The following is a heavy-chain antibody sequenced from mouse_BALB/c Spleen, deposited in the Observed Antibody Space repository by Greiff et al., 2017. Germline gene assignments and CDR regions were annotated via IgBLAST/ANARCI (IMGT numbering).Heavy chain of an antibody. CDR2: IWTGGGT. CDR1: GFSLTSYD. J-gene: IGHJ4*01. D-gene: IGHD2-14*01. Sequence: VMLVESGPGLVAPSQSLSITCTVSGFSLTSYDISWIRQPPGKGLEWLGVIWTGGGTNYNSAFMSRLSISKDNSKSQVFLKMNSLQTDDTAIYYCVRDRYDDAMDYWGQGTSVTVSS. V-gene: IGHV2-9-2*01. CDR3: VRDRYDDAMDY.